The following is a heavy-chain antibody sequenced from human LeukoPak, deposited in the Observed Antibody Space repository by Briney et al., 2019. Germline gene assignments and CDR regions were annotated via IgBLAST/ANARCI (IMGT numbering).Heavy chain of an antibody. CDR2: MDPNSGNT. J-gene: IGHJ4*02. CDR3: ARDLRAPSSVTTDY. V-gene: IGHV1-8*01. CDR1: GYTFTSYD. Sequence: ASVKVSCKASGYTFTSYDINWVRQATGQGLEWMGWMDPNSGNTGYAQKFQGRVTMTEDTSTDTAYMELSSLRSEDTAVYYCARDLRAPSSVTTDYWGQGTLVTVSS. D-gene: IGHD4-17*01.